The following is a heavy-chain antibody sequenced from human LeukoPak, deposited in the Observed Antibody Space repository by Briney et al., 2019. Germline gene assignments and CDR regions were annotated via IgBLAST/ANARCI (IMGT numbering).Heavy chain of an antibody. D-gene: IGHD6-13*01. Sequence: AGGSLRLSCAASGFSFSYHGMHWVRQAPGKGLEWVAAIWYDGNNKVYADSVKGRFTISRDNSKNTLYLQMNSLRAEDTAVYYCAKAAGIDSGSWYKYYYYGMDVWGQGTTVTVSS. V-gene: IGHV3-33*06. J-gene: IGHJ6*02. CDR2: IWYDGNNK. CDR1: GFSFSYHG. CDR3: AKAAGIDSGSWYKYYYYGMDV.